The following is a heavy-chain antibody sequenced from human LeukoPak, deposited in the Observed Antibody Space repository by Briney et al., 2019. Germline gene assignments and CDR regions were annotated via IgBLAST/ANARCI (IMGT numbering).Heavy chain of an antibody. J-gene: IGHJ4*02. D-gene: IGHD3-9*01. V-gene: IGHV1-46*01. Sequence: ASVKVSCKASGYTFTSYYIQWVRQAPGQGPEWMGIINPSGGSASYAQKFQGRFTMSRDTSTSTVYMELSSLRSEDTAVYFCARGSLLTGYYTQLKFDYWGQGTLVTVSS. CDR1: GYTFTSYY. CDR3: ARGSLLTGYYTQLKFDY. CDR2: INPSGGSA.